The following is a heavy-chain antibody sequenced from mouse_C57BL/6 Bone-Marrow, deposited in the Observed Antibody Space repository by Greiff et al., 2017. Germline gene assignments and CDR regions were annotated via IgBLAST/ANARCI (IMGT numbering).Heavy chain of an antibody. V-gene: IGHV8-8*01. CDR3: ARRDYYGSRSYWYFDV. CDR1: GFSLSTFGMG. Sequence: QVTLKESGPGILQPSQTLSLTCSFSGFSLSTFGMGVGWIRQPSGKGLEWLAHIWWDDDKYYNPALKSRLTISKDTSKNQVFLKIANVDTADTATYYCARRDYYGSRSYWYFDVWGTGTTVTVSS. CDR2: IWWDDDK. J-gene: IGHJ1*03. D-gene: IGHD1-1*01.